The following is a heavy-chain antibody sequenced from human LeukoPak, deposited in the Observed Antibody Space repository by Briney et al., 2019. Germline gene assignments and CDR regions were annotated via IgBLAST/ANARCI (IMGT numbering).Heavy chain of an antibody. J-gene: IGHJ4*02. Sequence: PGGSLRLSCAASGFTFSSYAMHWVRQAPGKGLEWVSSISSSSSYIYYADSVKGRFTISRDNAKNSLYLQMNSLRAEDTAVYYCARDHRYSGSYYGYWGQGTLVTVSS. CDR2: ISSSSSYI. V-gene: IGHV3-21*01. CDR1: GFTFSSYA. D-gene: IGHD1-26*01. CDR3: ARDHRYSGSYYGY.